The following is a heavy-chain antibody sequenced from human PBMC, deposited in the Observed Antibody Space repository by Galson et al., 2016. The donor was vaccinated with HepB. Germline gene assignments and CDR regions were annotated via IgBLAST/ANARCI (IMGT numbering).Heavy chain of an antibody. CDR3: GRGVVDPIGKAWFDR. Sequence: SETLSLTCKVSGVSVNTDKYYWNWIRQTPGKGLEWIGSIYDSEMTNYNPSLDSRVTISLDTSKNELSLTLTSVTAADTAVYYCGRGVVDPIGKAWFDRWGQGILVTVSS. CDR1: GVSVNTDKYY. J-gene: IGHJ5*02. D-gene: IGHD2-15*01. V-gene: IGHV4-61*01. CDR2: IYDSEMT.